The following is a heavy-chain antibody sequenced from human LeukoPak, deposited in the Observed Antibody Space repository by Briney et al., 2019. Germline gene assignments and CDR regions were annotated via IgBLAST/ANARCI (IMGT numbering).Heavy chain of an antibody. D-gene: IGHD2-21*02. J-gene: IGHJ4*02. CDR1: GYTFTSYG. CDR2: ISAYNGNT. V-gene: IGHV1-18*01. CDR3: ARANPRAYCRGDCYSREFDY. Sequence: GASVKVSCKASGYTFTSYGISWVRQAPGQGLEWMGWISAYNGNTNYAQKLQGRVTMTTDTSTSTAYMEMRSLRSDDTAVYYCARANPRAYCRGDCYSREFDYWGQGTLVTVSS.